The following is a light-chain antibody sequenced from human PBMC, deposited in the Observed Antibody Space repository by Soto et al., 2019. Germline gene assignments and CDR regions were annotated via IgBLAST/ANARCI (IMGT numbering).Light chain of an antibody. V-gene: IGKV3-20*01. CDR1: QSVSSNY. CDR3: LQSLTWT. J-gene: IGKJ1*01. CDR2: GAS. Sequence: EIVLTQSPGTLSLSPGERATLSCRASQSVSSNYLAWYQQKPGQAPRLLIYGASSRATGIPDRFRGSGSGTDFTLTINRLEPEDFAMYYCLQSLTWTVGPGTKVDIK.